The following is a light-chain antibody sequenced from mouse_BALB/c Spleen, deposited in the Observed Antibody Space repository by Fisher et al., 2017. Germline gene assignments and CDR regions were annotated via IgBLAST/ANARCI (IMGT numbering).Light chain of an antibody. CDR2: LTS. CDR3: QQRSSYPPT. Sequence: IVLTQTPALMSASPGEKVTMTCSASSSVSYMYWYQQKPRSSPKPWIYLTSNLASGVPARFSGSGSGTSYSLTISSMEAEDAATYYCQQRSSYPPTFGAGTKLELK. V-gene: IGKV4-68*01. CDR1: SSVSY. J-gene: IGKJ5*01.